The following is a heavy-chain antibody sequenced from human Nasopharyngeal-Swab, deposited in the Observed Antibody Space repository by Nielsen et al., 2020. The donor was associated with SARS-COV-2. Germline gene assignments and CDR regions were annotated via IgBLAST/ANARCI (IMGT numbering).Heavy chain of an antibody. J-gene: IGHJ4*02. CDR1: GGTFSSYD. Sequence: ASVKVSCKASGGTFSSYDINWVRQATGQGLEWMGWMNPNSGNTGYAQKFQGRVTMTRNTSISTAYMELSSLRSEDTAVYYCASSDYVWGSYRYTGAYFDYWGQGTLVTVSS. CDR3: ASSDYVWGSYRYTGAYFDY. V-gene: IGHV1-8*02. D-gene: IGHD3-16*02. CDR2: MNPNSGNT.